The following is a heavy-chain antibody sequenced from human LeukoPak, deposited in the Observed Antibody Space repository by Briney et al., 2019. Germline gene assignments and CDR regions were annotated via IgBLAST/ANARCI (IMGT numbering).Heavy chain of an antibody. V-gene: IGHV4-34*01. CDR2: INHSGSI. Sequence: SETLSLTCAVYGGSFSGYYWSWTRQPPGKGLEWIGEINHSGSINYNPSLKSRVTISVDTSKNQFSLKLSSVTAADTAVYYCARASPLGLNWFDPWGQGTLVTVSS. J-gene: IGHJ5*02. CDR1: GGSFSGYY. D-gene: IGHD3/OR15-3a*01. CDR3: ARASPLGLNWFDP.